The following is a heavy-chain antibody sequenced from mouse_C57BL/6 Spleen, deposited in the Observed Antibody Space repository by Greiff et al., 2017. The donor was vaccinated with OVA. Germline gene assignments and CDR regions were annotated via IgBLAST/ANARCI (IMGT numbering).Heavy chain of an antibody. CDR3: ARPYGKGNYYAMDY. D-gene: IGHD2-1*01. J-gene: IGHJ4*01. CDR1: GYTFTSYW. CDR2: IDPSDSYT. Sequence: QVQLQQPGAELVRPGTSVKLSCKASGYTFTSYWMHWVKQRPGQGLEWIGVIDPSDSYTNYNHKFKGKATLTVDTSSSTAYMQLSSLTSEDSAVYYCARPYGKGNYYAMDYWGQGTSVTVSS. V-gene: IGHV1-59*01.